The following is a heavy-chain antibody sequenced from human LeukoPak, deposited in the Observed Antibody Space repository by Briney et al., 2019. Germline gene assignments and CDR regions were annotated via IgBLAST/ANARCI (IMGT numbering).Heavy chain of an antibody. CDR1: GGSFSNYY. D-gene: IGHD1-14*01. J-gene: IGHJ6*02. V-gene: IGHV4-4*07. Sequence: SETLSLTCSVSGGSFSNYYWSWIRQPAGKGLEWIGRIYTSGSTNYNPSLKSRVTMSVDTSNNRFSLKLTSVTAADMAVYYCARQPPQYYGMDVWGQGTTVTVSS. CDR3: ARQPPQYYGMDV. CDR2: IYTSGST.